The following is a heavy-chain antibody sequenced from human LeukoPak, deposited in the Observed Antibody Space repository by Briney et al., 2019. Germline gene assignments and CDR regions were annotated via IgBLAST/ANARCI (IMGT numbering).Heavy chain of an antibody. CDR1: GGSFRSSSYF. CDR2: YYYSGST. CDR3: ASHPKRYFDPFYFDF. V-gene: IGHV4-39*01. J-gene: IGHJ4*02. D-gene: IGHD3-9*01. Sequence: PSETLSLTCTVSGGSFRSSSYFWGWIRQSPGKGLEWIGDYYYSGSTYYNLSFKSRVTMSVDTSKNQFSLKLSSVTAADTAVYYCASHPKRYFDPFYFDFWGQGILVTVSS.